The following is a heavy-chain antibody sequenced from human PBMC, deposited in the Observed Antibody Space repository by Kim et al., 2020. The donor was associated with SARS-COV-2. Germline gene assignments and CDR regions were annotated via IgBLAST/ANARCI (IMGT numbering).Heavy chain of an antibody. V-gene: IGHV4-4*07. CDR2: IYTSGST. Sequence: SETLSLTCTVSGGSISSYYWSWIRQPAGKGLEWIGRIYTSGSTNYNPSLKSRVTMSVDTSKNQFSLKLSSVTAADTAVYYCARDWEMATIGEANWFVPWGQGTLVTVSS. CDR1: GGSISSYY. J-gene: IGHJ5*02. D-gene: IGHD5-12*01. CDR3: ARDWEMATIGEANWFVP.